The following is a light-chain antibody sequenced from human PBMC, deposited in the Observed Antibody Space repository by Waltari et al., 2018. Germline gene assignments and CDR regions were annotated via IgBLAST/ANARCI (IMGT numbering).Light chain of an antibody. CDR3: LIWASNTLGV. V-gene: IGLV5-37*01. CDR1: SDLHLVNYN. CDR2: YFSDTDK. J-gene: IGLJ3*02. Sequence: QPVLTHTPSSSASPAESARLTCTFPSDLHLVNYNIYWYQQQQGSPPRFLLSYFSDTDKGQGSCVPSRFSASTDVSVNTAMLLVSGLQSEDEAAYCCLIWASNTLGVFGGGTKLTVL.